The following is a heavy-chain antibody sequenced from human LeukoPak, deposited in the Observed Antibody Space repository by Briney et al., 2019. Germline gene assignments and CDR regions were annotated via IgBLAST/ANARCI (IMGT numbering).Heavy chain of an antibody. D-gene: IGHD3-22*01. CDR1: GGSISSYY. J-gene: IGHJ5*02. Sequence: PSETLSLTCTVSGGSISSYYWSWIRQPSGKGLEWIGYIYYSGSTNYNPSLKSRVTISVDTSKNQFSLKLSSVTAADTAVYYCARDGVYYDSRLASSWFDPWGQGTLVTVSS. V-gene: IGHV4-59*01. CDR2: IYYSGST. CDR3: ARDGVYYDSRLASSWFDP.